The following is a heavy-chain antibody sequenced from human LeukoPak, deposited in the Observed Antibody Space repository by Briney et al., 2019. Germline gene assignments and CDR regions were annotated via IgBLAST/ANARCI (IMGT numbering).Heavy chain of an antibody. CDR3: ARESPYQLLSKYYYYMDV. CDR1: GGSISSHY. D-gene: IGHD2-2*01. V-gene: IGHV4-34*01. Sequence: PPETLSLTCTVSGGSISSHYWSWIRQPPGKGLEWIGEINHSGSTNYNPSLKSRVTISVDTSKNQFSLKLSSVTAADTAVYYCARESPYQLLSKYYYYMDVWGKGTTVTVS. J-gene: IGHJ6*03. CDR2: INHSGST.